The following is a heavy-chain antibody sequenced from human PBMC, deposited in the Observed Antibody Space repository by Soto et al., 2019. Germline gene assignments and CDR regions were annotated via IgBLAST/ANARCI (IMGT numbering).Heavy chain of an antibody. V-gene: IGHV1-2*04. J-gene: IGHJ6*02. CDR3: ARDRSGMTTVNTYYYYGMDV. Sequence: ASVKVSCKASGYTFTGYYMHWVRQAPGQGLEWMGWINPNSGGTNYAQKFQGWVTMTRDTSISTAYMELSRLRSDDTAVYYCARDRSGMTTVNTYYYYGMDVWGQGTTVTVSS. CDR2: INPNSGGT. CDR1: GYTFTGYY. D-gene: IGHD4-17*01.